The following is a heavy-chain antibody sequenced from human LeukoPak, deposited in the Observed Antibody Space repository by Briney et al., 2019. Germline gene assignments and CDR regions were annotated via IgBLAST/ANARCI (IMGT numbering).Heavy chain of an antibody. D-gene: IGHD6-13*01. Sequence: ASVKVSCKASGGTFSSYAISWVRQAPGQGLEWMGRIIPILGIANYAQKFQGRVTITADKSTSTAYMELSSLRSEDTAVYYCAGGIAAAGTGYFDYWGQGTLVTVSS. CDR1: GGTFSSYA. CDR3: AGGIAAAGTGYFDY. V-gene: IGHV1-69*04. J-gene: IGHJ4*02. CDR2: IIPILGIA.